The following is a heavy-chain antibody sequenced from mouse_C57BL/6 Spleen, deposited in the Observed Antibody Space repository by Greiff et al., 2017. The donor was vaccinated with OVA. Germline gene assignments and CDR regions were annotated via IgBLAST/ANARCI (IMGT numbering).Heavy chain of an antibody. D-gene: IGHD2-4*01. CDR1: GFTFSDYG. Sequence: EVNVVESGGGLVKPGGSLKLSCAASGFTFSDYGMHWVRQAPEKGLEWVAYISSGSSTIYYADKVKGRFTISRDNAKNTLFLQMTSLRSEDTAMYYCAREDYDYFGCRGQGTTLTVSS. CDR2: ISSGSSTI. V-gene: IGHV5-17*01. J-gene: IGHJ2*01. CDR3: AREDYDYFGC.